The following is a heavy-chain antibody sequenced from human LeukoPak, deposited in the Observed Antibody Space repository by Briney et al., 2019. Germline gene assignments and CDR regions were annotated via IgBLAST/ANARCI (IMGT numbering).Heavy chain of an antibody. CDR2: IYYSGST. D-gene: IGHD1-26*01. V-gene: IGHV4-39*01. CDR1: GGSISSSSYY. Sequence: PSETLSLTCTVSGGSISSSSYYWGWIRKPPGKGLEWIGSIYYSGSTYYNPSLKSRVTISVDTSKNQFSLKLSSVTAADTAVYYCARPARLVGATSPGGFDPWGQGTLVTVSS. CDR3: ARPARLVGATSPGGFDP. J-gene: IGHJ5*02.